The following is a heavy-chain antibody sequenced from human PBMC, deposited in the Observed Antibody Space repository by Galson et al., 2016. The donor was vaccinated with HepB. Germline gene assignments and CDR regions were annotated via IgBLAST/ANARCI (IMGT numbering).Heavy chain of an antibody. V-gene: IGHV2-70*11. CDR1: GFSLSTSGMC. Sequence: PALVKPTQTLTLTCTFSGFSLSTSGMCVSWIRQPPGKALEWLARIDWDDDKYYSTSLKTRLTISKDTSKNQVVLTMTNMDPVDTATYYCARIISSWPHDAFEIWGQGTMVTVSS. D-gene: IGHD6-13*01. CDR3: ARIISSWPHDAFEI. CDR2: IDWDDDK. J-gene: IGHJ3*02.